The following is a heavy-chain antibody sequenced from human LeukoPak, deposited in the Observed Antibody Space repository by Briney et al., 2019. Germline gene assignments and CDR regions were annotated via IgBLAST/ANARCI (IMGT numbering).Heavy chain of an antibody. CDR3: ATSENCSGGSCYSGWFDP. J-gene: IGHJ5*02. Sequence: PSETLSLTCTVSGGSISSYYWSWIRQPPGKGLEWIGYIYYSGNTNYNPSLKSRVTISVDTSKNQFSLKLSSVTAADTAVYYCATSENCSGGSCYSGWFDPWGQGTLVTVSS. D-gene: IGHD2-15*01. CDR1: GGSISSYY. CDR2: IYYSGNT. V-gene: IGHV4-59*12.